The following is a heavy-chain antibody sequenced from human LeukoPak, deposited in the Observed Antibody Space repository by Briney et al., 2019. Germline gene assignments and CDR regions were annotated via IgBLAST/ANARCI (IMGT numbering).Heavy chain of an antibody. V-gene: IGHV3-23*01. J-gene: IGHJ6*03. Sequence: GGSLRLSCAASGFTFTNHVITWVRQAPGKGLEWVSGISVSGAGTFYAESVKGRFTISRDNSKTTLSLQMNSQRAEDTAIYYCAKVDPASVTGGVFYYYYYMDVGGKGTTVTVSS. D-gene: IGHD2-21*02. CDR3: AKVDPASVTGGVFYYYYYMDV. CDR1: GFTFTNHV. CDR2: ISVSGAGT.